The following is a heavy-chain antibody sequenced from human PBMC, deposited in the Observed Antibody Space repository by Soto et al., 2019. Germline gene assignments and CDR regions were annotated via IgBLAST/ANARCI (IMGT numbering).Heavy chain of an antibody. CDR1: GFTVSNNH. CDR3: AGRLTTAASLDY. CDR2: VHGGGST. Sequence: VQLVESGGGLIQPGGSLRLSCAASGFTVSNNHMTWVRQAAGKGLELVSFVHGGGSTSYADSVKGRFTISRDNSKNTLSLLRDSLKADDTAIYDCAGRLTTAASLDYWGRGTQVTVSS. J-gene: IGHJ4*02. D-gene: IGHD3-16*01. V-gene: IGHV3-53*01.